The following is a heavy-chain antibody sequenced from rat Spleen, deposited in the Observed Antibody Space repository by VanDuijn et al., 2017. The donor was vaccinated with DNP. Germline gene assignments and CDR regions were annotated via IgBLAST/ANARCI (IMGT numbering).Heavy chain of an antibody. J-gene: IGHJ2*01. Sequence: EVKLVESGGGLVQPGRSLKLSCAASGFNFNDYWMGWVRQAPGKGLEWIGQINKDSRTIKYSPSVKDKFTISRDNVQNTLYLQGIKVGSEDTAIYYCVRGPDYGGHSDYFDYWGQGVMVTVSS. D-gene: IGHD1-11*01. CDR1: GFNFNDYW. CDR2: INKDSRTI. CDR3: VRGPDYGGHSDYFDY. V-gene: IGHV4-2*01.